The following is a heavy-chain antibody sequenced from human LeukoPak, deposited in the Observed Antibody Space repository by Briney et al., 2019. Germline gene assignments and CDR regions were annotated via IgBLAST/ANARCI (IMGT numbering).Heavy chain of an antibody. CDR1: GGSISSYY. J-gene: IGHJ4*02. Sequence: SETLSLTCTVSGGSISSYYWSWIRQPPGKGLEWIGYIYYSGSTNYNPSLKSRVTISVDTSKNQFSLKLSSVTAADTALYYCVRDRGDYSGDPGYFDFWGQGIQVTASS. CDR3: VRDRGDYSGDPGYFDF. CDR2: IYYSGST. V-gene: IGHV4-59*12. D-gene: IGHD4-23*01.